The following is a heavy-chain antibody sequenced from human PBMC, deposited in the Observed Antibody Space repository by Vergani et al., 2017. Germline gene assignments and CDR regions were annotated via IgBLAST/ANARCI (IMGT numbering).Heavy chain of an antibody. D-gene: IGHD3-3*01. J-gene: IGHJ6*02. Sequence: EVQLVESGGGLVQPGGSLRLSCAASGFLFSDYWLNWVRQSPGGGLEWVANIKQDGSEEFYVDSVKGRFTISRDNAKNSVFLQINGLRAEDTAVYYCASRDITIFGVVIIRGYYYYGMDVWGQGTTVTVSS. CDR1: GFLFSDYW. V-gene: IGHV3-7*03. CDR3: ASRDITIFGVVIIRGYYYYGMDV. CDR2: IKQDGSEE.